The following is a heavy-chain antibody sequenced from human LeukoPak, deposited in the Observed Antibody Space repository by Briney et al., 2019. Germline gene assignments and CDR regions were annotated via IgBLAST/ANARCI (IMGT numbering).Heavy chain of an antibody. J-gene: IGHJ6*02. Sequence: ASVKVSCKASGGTFSSYAISWVRQAPGQGLEWMGRIIPILGIANYAQKFQGRVTITADKSTSTAYMELSSLRSEDTAVYYCARDFDLRIFNKSKQYGMDVWGQGTTVTVSS. CDR2: IIPILGIA. V-gene: IGHV1-69*04. CDR3: ARDFDLRIFNKSKQYGMDV. CDR1: GGTFSSYA. D-gene: IGHD1/OR15-1a*01.